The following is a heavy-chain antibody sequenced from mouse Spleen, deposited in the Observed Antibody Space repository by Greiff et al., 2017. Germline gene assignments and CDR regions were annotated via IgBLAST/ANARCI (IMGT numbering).Heavy chain of an antibody. J-gene: IGHJ1*01. V-gene: IGHV5-16*01. CDR3: AREDYDYRYFDV. D-gene: IGHD2-4*01. CDR1: GFTFSDYY. Sequence: EVQLVESEGGLVQPGSSMKLSCTASGFTFSDYYMAWVRQVPEKGLEWVANINYDGSSTYYLDSLKSRFIISRDNAKNILYLQMSSLKSEDTATYYCAREDYDYRYFDVWGAGTTVTVSS. CDR2: INYDGSST.